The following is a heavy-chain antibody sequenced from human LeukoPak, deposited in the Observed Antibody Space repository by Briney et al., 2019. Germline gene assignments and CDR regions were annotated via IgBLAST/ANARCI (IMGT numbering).Heavy chain of an antibody. CDR2: ISSNGGST. J-gene: IGHJ3*02. D-gene: IGHD3-16*02. V-gene: IGHV3-64*01. Sequence: PGGSLRLSCAASGFTFSSYAMHWVRQAPGKGLEYVSAISSNGGSTYYANSVKGRFTISRDNSKNTLYLQMGSLRAEDMAVYYCARDSRRLGELSLIGAFDIWGQGTMVTVSS. CDR1: GFTFSSYA. CDR3: ARDSRRLGELSLIGAFDI.